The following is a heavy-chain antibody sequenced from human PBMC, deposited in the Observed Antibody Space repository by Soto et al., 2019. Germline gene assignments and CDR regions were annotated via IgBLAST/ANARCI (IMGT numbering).Heavy chain of an antibody. CDR2: IIPILSIA. D-gene: IGHD6-19*01. J-gene: IGHJ4*02. CDR3: ARFGTGIAVAGQDY. CDR1: GGTFSSYT. Sequence: QVQLVQSGAEVKKPGSSVKVSCKASGGTFSSYTISWVRQAPGQGLEWMGRIIPILSIANYAQKFQGRVTITADKSTSTAYMELSSLRSEDTAVYYCARFGTGIAVAGQDYWGQGTLVTVSS. V-gene: IGHV1-69*02.